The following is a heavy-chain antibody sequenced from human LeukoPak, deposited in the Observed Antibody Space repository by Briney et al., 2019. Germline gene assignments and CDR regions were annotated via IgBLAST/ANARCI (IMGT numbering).Heavy chain of an antibody. CDR1: GFTFSTAW. V-gene: IGHV3-7*04. Sequence: GGSLRLSCAASGFTFSTAWMFWVRQAPGKGLEWVATIKQDGSEKHYLDSVKGRFTISRDNAENSLYLQMNSLRAEDTAVYSCVRGRGWCLDLWGRGTQVTVSS. D-gene: IGHD6-19*01. CDR3: VRGRGWCLDL. CDR2: IKQDGSEK. J-gene: IGHJ2*01.